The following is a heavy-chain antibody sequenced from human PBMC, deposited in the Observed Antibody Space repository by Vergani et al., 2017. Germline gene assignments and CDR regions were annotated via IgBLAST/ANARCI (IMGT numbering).Heavy chain of an antibody. V-gene: IGHV1-3*01. CDR3: ARDVAKTDAFDI. D-gene: IGHD2-15*01. CDR1: GYTSTSYA. CDR2: INAGDGNT. Sequence: QVQLVQSGAEVKAPGASVKVSCKASGYTSTSYAIHWVRQAPGQRLEWMGWINAGDGNTKYSQKFQGRVTITRDTSASTAYMELSSLRSEDTAVYYCARDVAKTDAFDIWGQGTMVTVSS. J-gene: IGHJ3*02.